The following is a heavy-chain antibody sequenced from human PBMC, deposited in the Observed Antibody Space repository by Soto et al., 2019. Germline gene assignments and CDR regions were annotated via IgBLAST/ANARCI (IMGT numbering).Heavy chain of an antibody. V-gene: IGHV6-1*01. CDR1: GDSVSSDITS. D-gene: IGHD3-10*01. Sequence: SQTLSLTCAISGDSVSSDITSWNWIRQSPSRGLEWLGRTYYRSKWFHDYAASVKSRITMNPDTSKNQFSCELNSMTPEDTAVYYCARGNALDVWGQGTVVTVSS. J-gene: IGHJ3*01. CDR3: ARGNALDV. CDR2: TYYRSKWFH.